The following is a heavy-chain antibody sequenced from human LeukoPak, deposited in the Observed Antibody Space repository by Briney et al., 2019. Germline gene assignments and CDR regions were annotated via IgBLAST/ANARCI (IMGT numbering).Heavy chain of an antibody. J-gene: IGHJ4*02. CDR3: ARVSTSYSSSWYGYYFDY. CDR2: TSYSGST. V-gene: IGHV4-61*01. CDR1: GGSISVTNYY. Sequence: SETLSLTCTVSGGSISVTNYYWSWIRQPPGKGLEWIGHTSYSGSTNYNPYLKSRVTISVDTSKNQFSLKLSSVTAADTAVYYCARVSTSYSSSWYGYYFDYWGQGTLVTVSS. D-gene: IGHD6-13*01.